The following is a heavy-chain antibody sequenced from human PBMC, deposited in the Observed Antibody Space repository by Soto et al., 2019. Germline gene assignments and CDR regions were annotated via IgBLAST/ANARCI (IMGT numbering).Heavy chain of an antibody. CDR1: GYNFINYW. D-gene: IGHD2-2*01. V-gene: IGHV5-10-1*01. Sequence: GESLKISCKGSGYNFINYWIRWVRQMPGKGLEWMGRVDPRDSYTKYSPSFQGHVTISVDKSISTAYLQWSSLKASDTAMYFCARHEPFGSSAPFLHYWGQGPLVTVSS. J-gene: IGHJ4*02. CDR3: ARHEPFGSSAPFLHY. CDR2: VDPRDSYT.